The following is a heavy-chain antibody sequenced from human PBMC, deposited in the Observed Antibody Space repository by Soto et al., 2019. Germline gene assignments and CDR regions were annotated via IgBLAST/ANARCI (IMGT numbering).Heavy chain of an antibody. CDR2: IYYSGST. V-gene: IGHV4-59*01. Sequence: QVQLQESGPGLVKPSGTLSLTCTVSGGAMTSYYWSWIRQSPGQGLEWIGYIYYSGSTSYDPSLKSRVTISIDTSKNQFSLSLSSVTAADTAVYYCARSISGFGAKNWFDPWGQGTLVTVSS. D-gene: IGHD3-16*01. CDR3: ARSISGFGAKNWFDP. J-gene: IGHJ5*02. CDR1: GGAMTSYY.